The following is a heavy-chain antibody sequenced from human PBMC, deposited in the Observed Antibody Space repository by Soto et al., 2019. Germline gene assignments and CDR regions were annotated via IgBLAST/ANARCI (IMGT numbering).Heavy chain of an antibody. CDR1: GYSFTSYW. CDR2: IDPSDSYT. Sequence: GASLNISCKGSGYSFTSYWISWVRQMPGKGLEWMGRIDPSDSYTNYSPSFQGHVTISADKSISTAYLQWSSLKASDTAMYYCARPIVVVPAALYAVDYWGQGTLVTVSS. J-gene: IGHJ4*02. D-gene: IGHD2-2*01. V-gene: IGHV5-10-1*01. CDR3: ARPIVVVPAALYAVDY.